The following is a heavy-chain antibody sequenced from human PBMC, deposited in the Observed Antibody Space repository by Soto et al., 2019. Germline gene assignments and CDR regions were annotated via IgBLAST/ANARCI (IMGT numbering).Heavy chain of an antibody. Sequence: QVQLQESGPGLVKPSQTLSLTCTVSGGSISSGGYYWSWIRQHPGKGLEWIGYIYYSGSTYYNPSRKSRVTISVDTSKNQFSLKLSSVTAADTAVYYCARGYYDILTGYYPFDYWGQGTLVTVSS. CDR1: GGSISSGGYY. V-gene: IGHV4-31*03. CDR2: IYYSGST. D-gene: IGHD3-9*01. CDR3: ARGYYDILTGYYPFDY. J-gene: IGHJ4*02.